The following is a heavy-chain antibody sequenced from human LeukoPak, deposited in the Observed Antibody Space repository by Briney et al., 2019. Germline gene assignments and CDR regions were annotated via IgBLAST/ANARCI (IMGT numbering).Heavy chain of an antibody. J-gene: IGHJ6*03. Sequence: GASVKVSCKASGFTFASSAMQWVRRARGQRLEWIGWIVVGSGNTNYAQKFQERVTVTRDMSTSTAYMELSSLRSEDTAVYYCARARADCSSTSCPVYYYYYYYMDVWGKGTTVTVSS. CDR2: IVVGSGNT. CDR1: GFTFASSA. D-gene: IGHD2-2*01. CDR3: ARARADCSSTSCPVYYYYYYYMDV. V-gene: IGHV1-58*02.